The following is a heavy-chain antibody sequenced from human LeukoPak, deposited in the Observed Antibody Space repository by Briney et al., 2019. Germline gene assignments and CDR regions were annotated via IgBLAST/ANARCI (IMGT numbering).Heavy chain of an antibody. CDR3: AELGITMIGGV. CDR1: GFTLCSCE. Sequence: GGSLRLSCAASGFTLCSCEMNWVRQAPGRGLEWVSYISRSCSTIYYADSVKGRFPIYRDNEKNSLYLQMNSLRAEGTAVYYCAELGITMIGGVWGKGTTGTISS. D-gene: IGHD3-10*02. CDR2: ISRSCSTI. V-gene: IGHV3-48*03. J-gene: IGHJ6*04.